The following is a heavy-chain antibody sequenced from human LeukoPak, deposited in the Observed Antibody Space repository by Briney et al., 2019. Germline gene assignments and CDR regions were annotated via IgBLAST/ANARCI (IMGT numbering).Heavy chain of an antibody. CDR3: AGVRRTYYYDSSGYLDAFDI. D-gene: IGHD3-22*01. CDR1: GGSISSSSYY. J-gene: IGHJ3*02. CDR2: IYYSGST. V-gene: IGHV4-39*07. Sequence: SETLSLTCTVSGGSISSSSYYWGWIRQPPGKGLEWIGSIYYSGSTYYNPSLKSRVTISVDTSKNQFSLKLSSVTAADTAVYYCAGVRRTYYYDSSGYLDAFDIWGQGTMVTVSS.